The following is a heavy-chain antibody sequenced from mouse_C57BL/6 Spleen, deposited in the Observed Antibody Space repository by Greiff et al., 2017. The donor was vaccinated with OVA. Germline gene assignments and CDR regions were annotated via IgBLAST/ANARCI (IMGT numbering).Heavy chain of an antibody. CDR3: TTNYGTYY. J-gene: IGHJ2*01. CDR1: GFNIKDDY. D-gene: IGHD2-1*01. V-gene: IGHV14-4*01. Sequence: EVQLQRSGAELVRPGASVKLSCTASGFNIKDDYMHWVKQRPEQGLEWIGWIDPENGDTEYASKFQGKATITADTSSNTAYLQLSSLTSEDTAVYYCTTNYGTYYWGQGTTLTVSS. CDR2: IDPENGDT.